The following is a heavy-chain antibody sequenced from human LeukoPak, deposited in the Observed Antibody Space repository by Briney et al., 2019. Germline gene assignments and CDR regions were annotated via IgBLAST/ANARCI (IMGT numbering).Heavy chain of an antibody. V-gene: IGHV3-7*01. CDR2: IKQDGSEK. CDR3: ARSPIDFWSGEFDY. J-gene: IGHJ4*02. Sequence: GGSLRLSCAASGFTFSSYWMSWVRQAPGKGLEWVANIKQDGSEKYYVDSVKGRFTISRDNAKNSLYLQMNSLRAEDTAVYYCARSPIDFWSGEFDYWAREPWSPSPQ. CDR1: GFTFSSYW. D-gene: IGHD3-3*01.